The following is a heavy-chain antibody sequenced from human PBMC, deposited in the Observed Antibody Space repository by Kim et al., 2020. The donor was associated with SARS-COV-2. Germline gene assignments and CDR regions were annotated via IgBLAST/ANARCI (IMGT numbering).Heavy chain of an antibody. D-gene: IGHD4-4*01. V-gene: IGHV1-3*01. Sequence: YSQKFQGRVTLTRDTSANTAYKELRRLTTKDTAIYYCARDMDPTVYDYWGQGTLVTVSS. J-gene: IGHJ4*02. CDR3: ARDMDPTVYDY.